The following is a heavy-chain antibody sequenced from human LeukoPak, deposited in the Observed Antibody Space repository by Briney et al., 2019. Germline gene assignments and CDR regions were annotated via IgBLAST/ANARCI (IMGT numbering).Heavy chain of an antibody. CDR1: GFTFSSYA. J-gene: IGHJ3*02. V-gene: IGHV3-23*01. CDR3: AKVQDSGTGSYYGNAFDI. CDR2: ISGSGGST. Sequence: GGSLRLSCAASGFTFSSYAMSWVRQAPGKGLEWVSAISGSGGSTYYADSVKGRFTISRDNSKNTLYLQINSLRAEDTAVYYCAKVQDSGTGSYYGNAFDIWGQGTMVTVSS. D-gene: IGHD1-26*01.